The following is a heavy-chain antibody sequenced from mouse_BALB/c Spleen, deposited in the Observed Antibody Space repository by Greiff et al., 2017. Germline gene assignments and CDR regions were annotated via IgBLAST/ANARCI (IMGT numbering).Heavy chain of an antibody. CDR1: GYSFTGYF. V-gene: IGHV1-20*02. Sequence: EVQLQQSGPELVKPGASVKISCKASGYSFTGYFMNWVMQSHGKSLEWIGRINPYNGDTFYNQKFKGKATLTVDKSSSTAHMELRSLASEDSAVYYCARSYDGWFAYWGQGTLDTVSA. CDR2: INPYNGDT. D-gene: IGHD2-3*01. J-gene: IGHJ3*01. CDR3: ARSYDGWFAY.